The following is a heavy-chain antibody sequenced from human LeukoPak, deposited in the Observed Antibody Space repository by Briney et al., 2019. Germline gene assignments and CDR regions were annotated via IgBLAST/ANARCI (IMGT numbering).Heavy chain of an antibody. CDR3: AREWSGFDF. D-gene: IGHD2-15*01. Sequence: GGSLRLSCAVSRFTFSTYAMHWVRQAPGKGLEWVTLISYDGSNKYYADSVKGRFTISRDNSKNTLYLQMNSLRAEDTAVYYCAREWSGFDFWGQGTMVTVSS. CDR1: RFTFSTYA. J-gene: IGHJ3*01. CDR2: ISYDGSNK. V-gene: IGHV3-30*04.